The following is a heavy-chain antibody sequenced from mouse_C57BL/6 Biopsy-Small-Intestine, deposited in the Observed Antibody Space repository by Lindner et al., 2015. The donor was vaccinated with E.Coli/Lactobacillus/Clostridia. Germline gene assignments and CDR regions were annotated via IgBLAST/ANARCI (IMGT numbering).Heavy chain of an antibody. D-gene: IGHD1-1*01. J-gene: IGHJ1*03. CDR2: IDPEDGGT. CDR1: GFNIKDYY. V-gene: IGHV14-1*01. CDR3: TTSYYYGSSSRYFDV. Sequence: VQLQESGAELVRPGASVKLSCTASGFNIKDYYMHWVKQRPEQGLEWIGRIDPEDGGTEYAPKFQGKATMTADTSSNTAYLQLSSLTSEDTAVYYCTTSYYYGSSSRYFDVWGTGTTVTVSS.